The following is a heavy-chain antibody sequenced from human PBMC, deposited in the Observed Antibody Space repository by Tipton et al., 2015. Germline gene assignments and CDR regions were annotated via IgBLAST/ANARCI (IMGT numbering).Heavy chain of an antibody. V-gene: IGHV1-69*01. CDR3: ARGPDIMIET. J-gene: IGHJ5*02. Sequence: QLVQSGAEVKKPGSSVKVSCKSSGGTFSSYAISWVRQAPGQGPQWMGDIIPIFSESNYTQNFQGRVTITADEDTRTAYMELSSLRSEDTAVYFCARGPDIMIETWGQGTLVTVSS. CDR1: GGTFSSYA. D-gene: IGHD3-16*01. CDR2: IIPIFSES.